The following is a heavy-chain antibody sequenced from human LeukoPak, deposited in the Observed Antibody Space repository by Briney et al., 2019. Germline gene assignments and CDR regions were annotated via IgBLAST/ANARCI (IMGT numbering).Heavy chain of an antibody. Sequence: SVKVSCKASGGTFSSYAISWVRQAPGQGLEWMGGVIPIFGTANYAQKFQGRVTMTRDTSTSTVYMELSSLRSEDTAVYYCARTAGRTFDYWGQGTLVTVSS. D-gene: IGHD6-6*01. J-gene: IGHJ4*02. CDR2: VIPIFGTA. V-gene: IGHV1-69*05. CDR1: GGTFSSYA. CDR3: ARTAGRTFDY.